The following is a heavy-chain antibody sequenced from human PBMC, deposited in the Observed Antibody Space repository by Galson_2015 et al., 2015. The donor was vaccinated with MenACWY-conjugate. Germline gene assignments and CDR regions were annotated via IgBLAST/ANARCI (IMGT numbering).Heavy chain of an antibody. CDR2: ISSSSSTI. J-gene: IGHJ4*02. Sequence: SLRLSCAASGFTFSSYSMNWVRQAPGKGLEWVSYISSSSSTIYYADSVKGRFTISRDNAKNSLYLQMNSLRDEDTAVYYCARAMRLFYYYFDYWGQGTLVTVSS. V-gene: IGHV3-48*02. CDR1: GFTFSSYS. D-gene: IGHD3-22*01. CDR3: ARAMRLFYYYFDY.